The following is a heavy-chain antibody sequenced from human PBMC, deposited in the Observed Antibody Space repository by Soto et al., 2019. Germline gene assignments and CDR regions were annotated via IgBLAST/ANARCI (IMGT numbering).Heavy chain of an antibody. CDR1: CFSFIDFG. CDR3: AKDPSTGSADF. J-gene: IGHJ4*02. Sequence: GGSLRLSCASSCFSFIDFGMTRVRQAPGKGLEWVSTIHREGTNTHYADSVKGRFTISRDNSKDTLYLEMNSLRAEDTAIYFCAKDPSTGSADFWGQGTLVTVSS. CDR2: IHREGTNT. V-gene: IGHV3-23*01. D-gene: IGHD3-9*01.